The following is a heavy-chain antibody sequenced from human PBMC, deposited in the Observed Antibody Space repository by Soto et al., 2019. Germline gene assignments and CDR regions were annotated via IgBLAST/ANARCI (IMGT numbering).Heavy chain of an antibody. V-gene: IGHV5-51*01. CDR1: GYSFTSYW. CDR2: IYPGDSDT. J-gene: IGHJ6*02. Sequence: GESLKISCKGSGYSFTSYWIGWVRQMPGKGLEWMGIIYPGDSDTRYSPSFQGQVTISADKSISTAYLQWSSLKATDTAMYYCATTDFWSGYYTGYYGMDVWGQGTTVTVSS. D-gene: IGHD3-3*01. CDR3: ATTDFWSGYYTGYYGMDV.